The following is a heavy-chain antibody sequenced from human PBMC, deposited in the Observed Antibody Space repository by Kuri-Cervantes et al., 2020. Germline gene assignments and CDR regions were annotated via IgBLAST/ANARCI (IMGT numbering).Heavy chain of an antibody. V-gene: IGHV4-4*02. CDR2: IYHSGST. CDR3: ARWGYASSSRIFDY. D-gene: IGHD6-6*01. CDR1: GGSISSNTW. Sequence: SCAVSGGSISSNTWWSWVRQPPGKGLEWIGEIYHSGSTNYNPSLKSRVTISVDTSKNQFSLNLSSVTAADTAVYYCARWGYASSSRIFDYWGQGTLVTVSS. J-gene: IGHJ4*02.